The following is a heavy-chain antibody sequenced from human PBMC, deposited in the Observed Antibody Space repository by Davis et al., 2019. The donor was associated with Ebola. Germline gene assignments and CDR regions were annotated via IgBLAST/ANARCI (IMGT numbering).Heavy chain of an antibody. Sequence: GGSLRLSCAASGFTFSSYWMSWVRQAPGKGLEWVSVIYSGGSTYYADSVKGRFTISRDNSKNTLYLQMNSLRAEDTAVYYCAKSVYDPPDVWGQGTTVTVSS. CDR3: AKSVYDPPDV. CDR1: GFTFSSYW. CDR2: IYSGGST. V-gene: IGHV3-66*01. J-gene: IGHJ6*02. D-gene: IGHD5/OR15-5a*01.